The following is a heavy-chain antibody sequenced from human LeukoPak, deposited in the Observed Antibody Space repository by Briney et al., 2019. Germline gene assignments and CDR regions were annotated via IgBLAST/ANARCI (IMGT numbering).Heavy chain of an antibody. V-gene: IGHV4-59*01. CDR2: IYYSGST. CDR1: GVSISNSY. D-gene: IGHD5-24*01. J-gene: IGHJ4*02. CDR3: ASRRDCYNPFDY. Sequence: SETLSLTCTVSGVSISNSYWSWIRQPPGKGLEWIGYIYYSGSTNYNPSLKGRVTISVDTSKDQFSLKLSSVAAADTAVYYCASRRDCYNPFDYWGQGTLVTDSS.